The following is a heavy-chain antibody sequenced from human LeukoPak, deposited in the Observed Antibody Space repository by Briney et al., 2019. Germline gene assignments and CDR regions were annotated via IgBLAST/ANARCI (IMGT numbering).Heavy chain of an antibody. CDR2: IIPIFGTA. V-gene: IGHV1-69*13. CDR1: GGTFSNYA. CDR3: ARSYTGGWYDVKY. Sequence: GASVKVSCKVSGGTFSNYAISWVRQAPGQGLEWLGGIIPIFGTANYAQKFQGRVAITADESTSTAYMELSSLRSEDTAVYYCARSYTGGWYDVKYWGQGTLVTVSS. J-gene: IGHJ4*02. D-gene: IGHD6-19*01.